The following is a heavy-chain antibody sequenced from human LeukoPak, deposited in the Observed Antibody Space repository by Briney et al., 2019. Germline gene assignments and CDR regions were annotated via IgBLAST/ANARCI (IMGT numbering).Heavy chain of an antibody. J-gene: IGHJ6*02. Sequence: PGGSLRLSCAASGFTFSSYAMRWVRPAREKGLECVSAISGSGGRTYYVDSVKGRFTITRDNYKNTLYLQMNSLRAEDTAVYYCAKNKLMVRGVTPYYYYGMDVWGQGTTVTVSS. CDR1: GFTFSSYA. D-gene: IGHD3-10*01. CDR2: ISGSGGRT. V-gene: IGHV3-23*01. CDR3: AKNKLMVRGVTPYYYYGMDV.